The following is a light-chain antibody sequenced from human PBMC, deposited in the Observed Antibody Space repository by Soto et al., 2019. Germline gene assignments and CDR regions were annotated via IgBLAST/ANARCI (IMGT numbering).Light chain of an antibody. J-gene: IGKJ2*01. V-gene: IGKV1-12*01. CDR3: QQANSFPYT. CDR2: AAS. Sequence: DIQMTQSPSSVSASVGDRVTITCRASQGIGSWLAWYQQKPGKAPKLLISAASTLQSGVPSRFSGSGSGTDFTLTISSLQPEEFATYYCQQANSFPYTFGQGTKLEIK. CDR1: QGIGSW.